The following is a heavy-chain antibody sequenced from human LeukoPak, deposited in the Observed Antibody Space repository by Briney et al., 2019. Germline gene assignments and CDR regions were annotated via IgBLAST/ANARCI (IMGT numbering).Heavy chain of an antibody. Sequence: PGGSLRLSCAVSGFTFSTYGMHWVRQAPGKGLEGVAVISYDGSNKYYADSVKGRFTISRDKSKNTVYLQMDSLRAEDTAVYYCATSPLLTESSSWFHFDYWGQGTLVTVSS. CDR1: GFTFSTYG. V-gene: IGHV3-30*03. J-gene: IGHJ4*02. CDR3: ATSPLLTESSSWFHFDY. D-gene: IGHD6-13*01. CDR2: ISYDGSNK.